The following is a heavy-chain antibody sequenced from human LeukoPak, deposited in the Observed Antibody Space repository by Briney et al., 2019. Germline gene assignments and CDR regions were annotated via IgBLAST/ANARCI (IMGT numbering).Heavy chain of an antibody. CDR1: GFTFTSSA. V-gene: IGHV1-58*01. Sequence: GASVKVSCKASGFTFTSSAVQWVRQAGGQRLEWIGWIVVGSGNTHYAQKFQERVTITRDMSTNTAYMELSSLRSEDTAVYYCAASGPQVVSYYYMDVWGKGTTVTVSS. CDR2: IVVGSGNT. D-gene: IGHD2/OR15-2a*01. J-gene: IGHJ6*03. CDR3: AASGPQVVSYYYMDV.